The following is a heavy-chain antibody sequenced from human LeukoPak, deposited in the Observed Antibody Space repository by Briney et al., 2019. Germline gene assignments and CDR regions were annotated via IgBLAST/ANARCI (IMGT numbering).Heavy chain of an antibody. CDR2: IYYSGST. CDR1: GGSISSYY. CDR3: ARRPRYGLGIQTFFDY. J-gene: IGHJ4*02. V-gene: IGHV4-59*08. Sequence: SETLSLTCTVSGGSISSYYWSWIRQPPGKGLEWIGYIYYSGSTNYNPSLKSRVTISVDTSKNQFSLKLNSVTAADTAVYYCARRPRYGLGIQTFFDYWGQGTQVTVSS. D-gene: IGHD3/OR15-3a*01.